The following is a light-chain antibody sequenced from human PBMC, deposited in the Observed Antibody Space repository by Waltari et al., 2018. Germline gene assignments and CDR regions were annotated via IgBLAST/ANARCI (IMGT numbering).Light chain of an antibody. CDR3: QQYYTTPCT. CDR1: QSVLSSTNSTNY. J-gene: IGKJ2*02. CDR2: WAS. V-gene: IGKV4-1*01. Sequence: DIVLTQSPDSLALSLGEGATISCRSSQSVLSSTNSTNYLAWYQQRPGQTPKLLFYWASTRVSGVPDRFDVSGSGTDFTLTISSLQAEDLAVYYCQQYYTTPCTFGQGTRLEIK.